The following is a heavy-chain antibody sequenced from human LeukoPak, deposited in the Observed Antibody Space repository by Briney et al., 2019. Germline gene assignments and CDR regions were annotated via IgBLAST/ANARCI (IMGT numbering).Heavy chain of an antibody. D-gene: IGHD3-3*02. V-gene: IGHV3-15*01. CDR2: IKSKTDGGTT. CDR1: GFTFNNAW. J-gene: IGHJ4*02. CDR3: TTAPSKGDY. Sequence: GGSLRLSCAAPGFTFNNAWMSWVRQAPGKGREWVGRIKSKTDGGTTDYAAPVKGRFTISRYDSKNTLYLQMNSLKTEDTAVFYCTTAPSKGDYWGQGTLVTVSS.